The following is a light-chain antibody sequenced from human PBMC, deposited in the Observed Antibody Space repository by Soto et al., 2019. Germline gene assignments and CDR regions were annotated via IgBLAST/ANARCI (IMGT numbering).Light chain of an antibody. Sequence: QRVLTQSPSASASLGASVKLTCTLSSGHSSYAIAWHQQQPEKGPRYLMKLNSDGSHSKGDGIPDRFSGSSSGAERYPTISSLQSEDEADYYCQTWGTGIPGVFGGGTKLTVL. CDR3: QTWGTGIPGV. V-gene: IGLV4-69*01. J-gene: IGLJ3*02. CDR1: SGHSSYA. CDR2: LNSDGSH.